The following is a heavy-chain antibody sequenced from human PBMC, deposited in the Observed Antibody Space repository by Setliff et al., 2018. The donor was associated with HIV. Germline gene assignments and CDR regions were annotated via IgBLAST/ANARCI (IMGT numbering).Heavy chain of an antibody. CDR1: KFIFSSYW. J-gene: IGHJ5*02. Sequence: GGSLRLSCAASKFIFSSYWMSWVRQAPGKGLEWVANINQGGGETVYVDSVKGRFTISRDNANNSLYLQMNSLRADDTAMYYCLLPCTSGWHNWADPWGQGTLVAVSS. CDR2: INQGGGET. V-gene: IGHV3-7*03. D-gene: IGHD6-19*01. CDR3: LLPCTSGWHNWADP.